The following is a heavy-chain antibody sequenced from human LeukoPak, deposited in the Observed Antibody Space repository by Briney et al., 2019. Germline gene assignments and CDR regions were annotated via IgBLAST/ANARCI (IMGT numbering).Heavy chain of an antibody. CDR1: GGSFSGYF. Sequence: PSETLSLACAVSGGSFSGYFWSWFRQPPGKGLEWIGQINDGGSTNYNPSLKGRVTISVDTSKSQFSLKLSSVTAADTAVYYCARGTGATVLDYWGQGTLVTVSS. V-gene: IGHV4-34*01. J-gene: IGHJ4*02. CDR2: INDGGST. D-gene: IGHD4-17*01. CDR3: ARGTGATVLDY.